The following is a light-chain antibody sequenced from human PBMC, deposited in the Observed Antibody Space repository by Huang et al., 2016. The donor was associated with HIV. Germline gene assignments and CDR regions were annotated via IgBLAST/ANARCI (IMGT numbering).Light chain of an antibody. CDR2: GAS. V-gene: IGKV3-15*01. J-gene: IGKJ1*01. CDR3: QQYDGWPRT. CDR1: QSVSRN. Sequence: EIVMTQSPATLSVSPGERVTLFCRASQSVSRNLACYQQKFGQAPRLLIYGASTRATGIPAWFSGSGSGTEFNFTITSLQSEDLALYYCQQYDGWPRTFGQGTRVEI.